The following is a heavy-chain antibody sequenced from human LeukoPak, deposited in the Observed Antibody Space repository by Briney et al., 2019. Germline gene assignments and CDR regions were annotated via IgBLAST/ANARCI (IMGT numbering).Heavy chain of an antibody. CDR2: IYSGGST. CDR3: ARGQNVPA. D-gene: IGHD1-1*01. J-gene: IGHJ4*02. V-gene: IGHV3-53*01. Sequence: GGSLRLSCAASGFTFSSYAMSWVRQAPGKGLEWVSVIYSGGSTYYADSVKGRFTISRDNSKNTLYLQMNSLRAEDTVVYYCARGQNVPAWGQGTLVTVSS. CDR1: GFTFSSYA.